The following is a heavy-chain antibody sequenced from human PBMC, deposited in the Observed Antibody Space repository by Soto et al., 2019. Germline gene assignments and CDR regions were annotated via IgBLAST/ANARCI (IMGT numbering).Heavy chain of an antibody. D-gene: IGHD2-15*01. Sequence: GGSLRLSCVASGFTFSTYSMHWVRQAPGKGPDWVAVISYDGSNKYYADSVKGRFTISRDSSKNTVYLQMNSLRPEDAFVYYCARGGGNPFYYYSIDVWGQGTTVTVSS. CDR2: ISYDGSNK. V-gene: IGHV3-30-3*01. CDR1: GFTFSTYS. CDR3: ARGGGNPFYYYSIDV. J-gene: IGHJ6*02.